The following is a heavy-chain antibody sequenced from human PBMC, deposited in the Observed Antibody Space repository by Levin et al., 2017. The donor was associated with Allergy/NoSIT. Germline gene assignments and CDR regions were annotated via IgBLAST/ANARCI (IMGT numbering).Heavy chain of an antibody. V-gene: IGHV3-66*01. CDR1: GFPVSIDY. D-gene: IGHD4-17*01. Sequence: GSLKISCAVSGFPVSIDYMTWVRQAPGKGLEWVAVIYRSGTTHYADSVKGRFTISRDNSKNTLYLQMNSLRVEDTAFYYCARDGGYGDNFGDYWGQGTLVTVSS. CDR3: ARDGGYGDNFGDY. J-gene: IGHJ4*02. CDR2: IYRSGTT.